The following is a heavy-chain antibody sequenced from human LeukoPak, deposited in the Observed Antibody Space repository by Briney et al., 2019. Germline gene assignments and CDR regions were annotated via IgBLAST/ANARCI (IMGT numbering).Heavy chain of an antibody. CDR2: INPNSGGT. CDR3: ARGALRGTIFGVVSY. V-gene: IGHV1-2*02. Sequence: ASVNVSCKASGYTFTRYYMHWVRQAPGQPLEWTGWINPNSGGTNYAQKFQGRVTMTRDTSISTAYMELSRLRSDDTAVYYFARGALRGTIFGVVSYWGQGTLVTVSS. J-gene: IGHJ4*02. D-gene: IGHD3-3*01. CDR1: GYTFTRYY.